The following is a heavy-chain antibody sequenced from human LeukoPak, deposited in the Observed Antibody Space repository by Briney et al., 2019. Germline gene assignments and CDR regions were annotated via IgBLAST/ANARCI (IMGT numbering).Heavy chain of an antibody. CDR1: GFTFSSYS. D-gene: IGHD5-12*01. CDR3: ASLPRGVATISGDY. J-gene: IGHJ4*02. CDR2: ISSSSSYI. V-gene: IGHV3-21*01. Sequence: GGSLRLSCAASGFTFSSYSMNWVRQAPGKGLEWVSSISSSSSYIYYADSVKGRFTISRDNARNSLYLQMNSLRAEDTAVYYCASLPRGVATISGDYWGQGTLVTVSS.